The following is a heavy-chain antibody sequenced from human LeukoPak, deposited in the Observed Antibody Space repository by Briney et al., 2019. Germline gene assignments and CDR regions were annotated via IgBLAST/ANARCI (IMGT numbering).Heavy chain of an antibody. D-gene: IGHD3-3*01. J-gene: IGHJ6*03. V-gene: IGHV4-30-4*08. CDR2: IYYSGST. CDR1: GGSISSGDYY. CDR3: ARVPRVGDFWSGYNYYYMDV. Sequence: PSETLSLTCTVSGGSISSGDYYWSWIRQPPGKGLEWIGYIYYSGSTYYNPSLKSRVTISVDTSKNQFSLKLSSVTAADTAVYYCARVPRVGDFWSGYNYYYMDVWGKGTTATVSS.